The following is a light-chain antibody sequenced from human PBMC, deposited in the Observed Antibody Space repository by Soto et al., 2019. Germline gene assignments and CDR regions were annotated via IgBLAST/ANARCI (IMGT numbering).Light chain of an antibody. V-gene: IGKV1-9*01. CDR3: QQLYSFPLT. Sequence: DIQLTQSPSFLSASIGDRVTITCRASQDFSNFLAWYQQKPGRAPKLLMYDASTLQSGVPSRFSGSGSGTEFTLTISNLQPEDFATYYCQQLYSFPLTFGGGTKLDIK. J-gene: IGKJ4*01. CDR2: DAS. CDR1: QDFSNF.